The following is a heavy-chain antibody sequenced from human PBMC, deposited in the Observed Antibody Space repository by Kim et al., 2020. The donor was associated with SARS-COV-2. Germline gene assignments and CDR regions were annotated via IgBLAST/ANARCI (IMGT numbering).Heavy chain of an antibody. J-gene: IGHJ4*02. CDR2: IWYDGSNQ. Sequence: GGSLRLSCAASGFTFSNYGMHWVRQAPGKGLEWVALIWYDGSNQVYAPSVKGRFTISRDNSKNTLYLQMNSLRAEDTAVYYCAKKRLDYYDASVNRGDHFDYWGKGTLVTVSS. D-gene: IGHD3-22*01. V-gene: IGHV3-30*02. CDR1: GFTFSNYG. CDR3: AKKRLDYYDASVNRGDHFDY.